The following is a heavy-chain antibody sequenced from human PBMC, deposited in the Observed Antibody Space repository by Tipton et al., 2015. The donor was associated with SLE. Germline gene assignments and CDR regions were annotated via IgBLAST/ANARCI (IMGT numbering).Heavy chain of an antibody. CDR3: ARVVTVVATHYYDMDV. Sequence: TLSLTCAVFGGSFSTYHWSWIRQPPGKGLEWIGEINQSGSTNYNPSLKSRVTISRDTSGKQVSLKLTSVTAADTAVYYCARVVTVVATHYYDMDVWGQGTTVTVSS. V-gene: IGHV4-34*01. D-gene: IGHD2-15*01. J-gene: IGHJ6*02. CDR2: INQSGST. CDR1: GGSFSTYH.